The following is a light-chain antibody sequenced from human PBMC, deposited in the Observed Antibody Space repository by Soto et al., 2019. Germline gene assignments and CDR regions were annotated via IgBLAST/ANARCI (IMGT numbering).Light chain of an antibody. CDR3: QQYNEWPET. V-gene: IGKV3-15*01. CDR2: GAS. J-gene: IGKJ1*01. Sequence: EIVMTHSPATLSVSPGERATLSCRASHSVRSSLAWYQQKPGQAPRLLIHGASTRATGIPGRFSGSGSGTEFALIISSLQSEDFAVYYCQQYNEWPETFGQGTKV. CDR1: HSVRSS.